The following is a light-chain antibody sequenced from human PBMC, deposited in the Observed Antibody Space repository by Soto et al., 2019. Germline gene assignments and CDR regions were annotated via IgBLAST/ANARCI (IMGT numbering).Light chain of an antibody. CDR3: QQYYSYPWT. J-gene: IGKJ1*01. CDR1: QGISSY. V-gene: IGKV1-8*01. Sequence: AIRMTQSPSSFSASTGDRVTITCRASQGISSYLAWYQQKPGKAPQLLIYAASTLQSGVPSRFSGSGSGTDFTLTISCLQSDDFATYYCQQYYSYPWTFGQGTKVEIK. CDR2: AAS.